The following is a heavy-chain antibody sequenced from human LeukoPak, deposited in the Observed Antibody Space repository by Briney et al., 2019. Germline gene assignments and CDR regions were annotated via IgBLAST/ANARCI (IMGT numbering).Heavy chain of an antibody. J-gene: IGHJ4*02. CDR3: AKNVLLWFGIDY. Sequence: GGSLRLSCAASGFTFSSYAMSRVRQAPGKGLEWVSATSGSGGSTYYADSVKGRFTISKDNSKNTLYLQMNSLRAEDTAVYYCAKNVLLWFGIDYWGQGTLVTVSS. D-gene: IGHD3-10*01. CDR2: TSGSGGST. CDR1: GFTFSSYA. V-gene: IGHV3-23*01.